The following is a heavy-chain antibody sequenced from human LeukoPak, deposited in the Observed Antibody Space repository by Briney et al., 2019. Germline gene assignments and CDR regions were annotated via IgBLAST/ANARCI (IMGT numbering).Heavy chain of an antibody. Sequence: GGSLRLSCAASGFTFSSYWMHWVRQAPGKGLVWVSRINSDGSSTSYADSVKGRFTISRDNAKNTLYLQMNSLRAEDTAVYYCAVLSQYSGCYYPLDYWGQGTLVTVSS. CDR2: INSDGSST. D-gene: IGHD1-26*01. CDR1: GFTFSSYW. CDR3: AVLSQYSGCYYPLDY. J-gene: IGHJ4*02. V-gene: IGHV3-74*01.